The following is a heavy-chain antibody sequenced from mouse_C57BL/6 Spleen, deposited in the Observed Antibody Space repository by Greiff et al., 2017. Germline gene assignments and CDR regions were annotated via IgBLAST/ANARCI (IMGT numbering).Heavy chain of an antibody. CDR1: GYTFTSYW. J-gene: IGHJ2*01. CDR3: ATRTGTAYFDG. D-gene: IGHD4-1*01. CDR2: IYPGSGST. V-gene: IGHV1-55*01. Sequence: VKLMESGAELVKPGASVKMSCKASGYTFTSYWITWVKQRPGQGLEWIGDIYPGSGSTNYNEKFKSKATLTVDTSSSTAYMQLSSLTSEDSAVYDCATRTGTAYFDGWGQGTTLTVAS.